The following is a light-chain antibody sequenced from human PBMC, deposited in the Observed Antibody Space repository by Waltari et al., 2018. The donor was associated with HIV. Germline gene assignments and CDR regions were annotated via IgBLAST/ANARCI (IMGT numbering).Light chain of an antibody. CDR2: WAS. CDR1: QSLVDTDGNTY. V-gene: IGKV2-30*01. J-gene: IGKJ5*01. CDR3: MRATHWSIT. Sequence: DVVMTQSPLSLPVTLGQPASISCRSSQSLVDTDGNTYLNWFQQRPGQSPRRLIYWASHRDSGVPDRFSGSGSGTDFTLKISRVEADDIGIYYCMRATHWSITFGQGTRLEIK.